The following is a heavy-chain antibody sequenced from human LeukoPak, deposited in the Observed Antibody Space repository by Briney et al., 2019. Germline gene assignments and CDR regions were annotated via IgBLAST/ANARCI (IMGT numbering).Heavy chain of an antibody. CDR2: IYYSGST. Sequence: PETLSLTCTVAGGSISSYYWSWIRQPPGKGLDWVGYIYYSGSTNYNPSLESRVTISVDTSKNQFSLKLSSVTAADTAVYYCARLLRYGDERGYYFDYWGQGTLVTVSS. CDR1: GGSISSYY. D-gene: IGHD4-17*01. V-gene: IGHV4-59*08. CDR3: ARLLRYGDERGYYFDY. J-gene: IGHJ4*02.